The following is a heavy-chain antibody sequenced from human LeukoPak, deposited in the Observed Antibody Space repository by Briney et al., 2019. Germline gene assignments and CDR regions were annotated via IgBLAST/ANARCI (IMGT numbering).Heavy chain of an antibody. CDR3: ARRVVATIAQYYFDY. J-gene: IGHJ4*02. CDR1: GFTFSGYY. CDR2: ISSSGSTI. V-gene: IGHV3-11*04. D-gene: IGHD5-12*01. Sequence: GGSLRLSCAASGFTFSGYYMNWIRQAPGKGLEWVSYISSSGSTIYYADSVKGRFTISRDNAKNSLYLQMNSLRAEDTAVYYCARRVVATIAQYYFDYWGQGTLVTVSS.